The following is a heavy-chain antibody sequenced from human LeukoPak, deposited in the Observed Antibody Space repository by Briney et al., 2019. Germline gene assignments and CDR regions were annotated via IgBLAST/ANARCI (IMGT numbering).Heavy chain of an antibody. Sequence: SGGSLRLSCAASGFTFSSYAMHWVRQAPGKGLEWVAVISYDGSNKYYADSVKGRFTISRDNSKNTLYLQMNSLRAEDTAVYYCARGSDYGDPHTWGQGTLVTVSS. CDR1: GFTFSSYA. CDR2: ISYDGSNK. D-gene: IGHD4-17*01. V-gene: IGHV3-30*14. J-gene: IGHJ5*02. CDR3: ARGSDYGDPHT.